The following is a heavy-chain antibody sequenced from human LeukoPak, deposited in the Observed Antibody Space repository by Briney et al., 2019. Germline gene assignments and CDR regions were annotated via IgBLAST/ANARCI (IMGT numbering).Heavy chain of an antibody. CDR2: ISAYNGNT. Sequence: ASVKVSCKASGYTFTGYYMHWVRQAPGQGLEWMGWISAYNGNTNYAQKLQGRVTMTTDTSTSTAYMELRSLRSDDTAVYYCAREVIVGAISQYYFDYWGQGTLVTVSS. CDR1: GYTFTGYY. J-gene: IGHJ4*02. V-gene: IGHV1-18*04. CDR3: AREVIVGAISQYYFDY. D-gene: IGHD1-26*01.